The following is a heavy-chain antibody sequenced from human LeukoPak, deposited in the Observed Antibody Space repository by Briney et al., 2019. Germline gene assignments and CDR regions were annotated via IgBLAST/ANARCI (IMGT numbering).Heavy chain of an antibody. J-gene: IGHJ4*02. CDR3: ARAGLLWFGEGYFDY. CDR2: IYYSGST. D-gene: IGHD3-10*01. CDR1: GGSISSYY. V-gene: IGHV4-59*01. Sequence: PSETLSLTCTVSGGSISSYYWSWIRQPPGKGLEWIGYIYYSGSTNYNPSLKSRVTISVDTSKNQFSLKLSSVTAADTAVYYCARAGLLWFGEGYFDYWGQGTLVTVSS.